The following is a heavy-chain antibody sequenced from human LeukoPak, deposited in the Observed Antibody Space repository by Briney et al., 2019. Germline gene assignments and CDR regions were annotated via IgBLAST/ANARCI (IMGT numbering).Heavy chain of an antibody. CDR2: INHSGST. V-gene: IGHV4-34*01. CDR1: GGSLSGYY. J-gene: IGHJ4*02. D-gene: IGHD5-12*01. Sequence: SETLSLTCAVYGGSLSGYYWSWLGQPPGKGLEGVGGINHSGSTNYTPSIKSRVTISLNTSKNQFSLKLSSVTAADTAVYYCARRNGQDIVATFRRRYYFDYWGQGTLVTVSS. CDR3: ARRNGQDIVATFRRRYYFDY.